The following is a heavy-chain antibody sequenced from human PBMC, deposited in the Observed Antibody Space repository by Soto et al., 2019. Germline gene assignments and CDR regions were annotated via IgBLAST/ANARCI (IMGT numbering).Heavy chain of an antibody. CDR1: GGSISSFY. V-gene: IGHV4-59*03. J-gene: IGHJ4*02. CDR2: LTFSGST. Sequence: SETLSVTCTVSGGSISSFYWSWIRQPPGTGLEWIADLTFSGSTTYNPSLKSRVTISVDTSKNQFSLNLTSVTAADTAVYYCASMARRRNHYFDFWGQGILVTVSS. CDR3: ASMARRRNHYFDF.